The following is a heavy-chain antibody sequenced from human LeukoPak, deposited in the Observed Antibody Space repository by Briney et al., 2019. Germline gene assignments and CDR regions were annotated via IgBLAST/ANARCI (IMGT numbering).Heavy chain of an antibody. CDR2: MNPNSGNT. V-gene: IGHV1-8*03. D-gene: IGHD3-22*01. CDR3: ARALSSGYYYDDAFDI. CDR1: GYTFTSYD. Sequence: GASVKVSCKASGYTFTSYDINWVQRATGQGLEWMGWMNPNSGNTGYAQKFQGRVTITRNTSISTAYMELSSLRSEDTAVYYCARALSSGYYYDDAFDIWGQGTMVTVSS. J-gene: IGHJ3*02.